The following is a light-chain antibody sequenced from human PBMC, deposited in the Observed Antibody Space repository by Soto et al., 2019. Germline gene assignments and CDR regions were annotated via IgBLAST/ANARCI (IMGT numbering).Light chain of an antibody. CDR2: SVS. CDR3: QQYNGYLS. Sequence: IEMTQYPSTVSASVGARVTITCRASQRVYNWLAWYQQKPGKAPKLLISSVSTLESGVQSRFSGSGSGTECTRAISSLQPEDLGTYYCQQYNGYLSFGPGTKVEI. CDR1: QRVYNW. J-gene: IGKJ3*01. V-gene: IGKV1-5*01.